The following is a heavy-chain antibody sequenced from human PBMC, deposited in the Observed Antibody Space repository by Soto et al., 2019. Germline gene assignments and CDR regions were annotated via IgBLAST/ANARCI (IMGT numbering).Heavy chain of an antibody. CDR1: GFTFSNAW. V-gene: IGHV3-15*01. Sequence: PGGSLRLSCAASGFTFSNAWMSWVRQAPGKGLEWVGRIKSKTDGGTTDYAAPVKGRFTISRDDSKNTLYLQMNSLKTEDTAVYYCTTRVPYCSGGSCYQLDYWGQGTLVTVSS. CDR3: TTRVPYCSGGSCYQLDY. J-gene: IGHJ4*02. D-gene: IGHD2-15*01. CDR2: IKSKTDGGTT.